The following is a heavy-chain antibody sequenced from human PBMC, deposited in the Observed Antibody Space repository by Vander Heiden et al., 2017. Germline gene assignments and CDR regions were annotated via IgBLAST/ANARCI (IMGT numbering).Heavy chain of an antibody. Sequence: QVQLQESGPGLVKPSETLSLTCTVSGGSISSYYWSWIRQPAGKGLEWIGRIYTSGSTNYNPSLKSRVTRSVDTSKNQFSLKLSSVTAADTDVDYCERDGCSGGSCYSESLYGMDVWGQGNTVTVSS. CDR1: GGSISSYY. CDR2: IYTSGST. V-gene: IGHV4-4*07. J-gene: IGHJ6*02. CDR3: ERDGCSGGSCYSESLYGMDV. D-gene: IGHD2-15*01.